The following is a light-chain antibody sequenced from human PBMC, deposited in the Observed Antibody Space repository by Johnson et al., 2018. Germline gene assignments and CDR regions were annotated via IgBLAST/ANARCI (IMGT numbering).Light chain of an antibody. CDR2: ENN. CDR1: SSNIGNNY. CDR3: GTWDSSLSAGNV. V-gene: IGLV1-51*02. Sequence: QSVLTQPPSVSAAPGQKVTISCSGSSSNIGNNYVSWYQQLPGTAPKLLIYENNKRPSGIPARFSGSQSAPSATLAITGLQPGDEADYYCGTWDSSLSAGNVFGTGTKVTVL. J-gene: IGLJ1*01.